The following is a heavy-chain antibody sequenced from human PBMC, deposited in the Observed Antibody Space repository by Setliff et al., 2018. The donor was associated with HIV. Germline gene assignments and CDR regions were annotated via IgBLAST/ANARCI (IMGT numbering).Heavy chain of an antibody. J-gene: IGHJ4*01. V-gene: IGHV4-34*01. CDR2: INHSGST. CDR3: ARGRDYTGSWFRPFYLDF. D-gene: IGHD3-3*01. Sequence: SETLSLTCAVYGGSFSAYHWSWIRQTPGKGLEWLGEINHSGSTAYNLALESRVPMSIDTSKNQFSLKLTSVTAADTAIYYCARGRDYTGSWFRPFYLDFWGHGNLVTVSS. CDR1: GGSFSAYH.